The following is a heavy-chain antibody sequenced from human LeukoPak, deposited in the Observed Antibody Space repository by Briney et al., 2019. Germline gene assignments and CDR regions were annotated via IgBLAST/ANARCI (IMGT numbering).Heavy chain of an antibody. V-gene: IGHV3-30*02. D-gene: IGHD3-10*01. CDR3: AKDMEFQPIDY. J-gene: IGHJ4*02. CDR1: GFTFSSYG. Sequence: PGGSLGLSCAASGFTFSSYGMHWVRQAPGKGLEWVAFIRYDGSNKYYADSVKGRFTISRDNSKNTLYLQMNSLRAEDTAVYYCAKDMEFQPIDYWGQGTLVTVSS. CDR2: IRYDGSNK.